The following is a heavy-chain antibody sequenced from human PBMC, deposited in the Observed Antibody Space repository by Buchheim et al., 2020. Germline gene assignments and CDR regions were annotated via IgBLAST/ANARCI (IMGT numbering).Heavy chain of an antibody. CDR3: ARGEYTYGKFTGNGMDV. Sequence: QVHLVQSGAEVKKSGSSVKVSCKASGGTFSTYALNWVRQAPGQGLEWMGGIIPLFGTPKYAQKFQGRVTITADKSTSTAYMELSSPRSEDTAVYYCARGEYTYGKFTGNGMDVWGQGTT. CDR1: GGTFSTYA. CDR2: IIPLFGTP. D-gene: IGHD5-18*01. J-gene: IGHJ6*02. V-gene: IGHV1-69*14.